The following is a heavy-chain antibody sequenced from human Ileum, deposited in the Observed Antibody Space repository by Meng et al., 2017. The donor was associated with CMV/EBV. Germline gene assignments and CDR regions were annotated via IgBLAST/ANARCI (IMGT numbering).Heavy chain of an antibody. CDR1: GGPMSDYY. D-gene: IGHD3-16*01. J-gene: IGHJ4*02. CDR3: ASHRYAANYYSAY. Sequence: SETLSLTCTVSGGPMSDYYWTWIRQSPGKGLEWIGYVFYTGDYNYNPALESRVSMSVDTSKKQFSLNLSAVTAADTAVYYCASHRYAANYYSAYWAQG. V-gene: IGHV4-59*13. CDR2: VFYTGDY.